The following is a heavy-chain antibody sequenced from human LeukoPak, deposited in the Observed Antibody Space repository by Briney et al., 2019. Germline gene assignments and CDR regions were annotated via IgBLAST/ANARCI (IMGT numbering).Heavy chain of an antibody. V-gene: IGHV3-33*01. Sequence: GGSLRLSCAASGFTFSSYGMHWVRQAPGKGLEWVAVIWYDGSNKYYADSVKGRFTISRDNSKNTLYLQMNSLRAEDTAVYYCASLYCSSTSCYANHYYDDAFDIWGQGTMVTVSS. CDR2: IWYDGSNK. J-gene: IGHJ3*02. CDR3: ASLYCSSTSCYANHYYDDAFDI. CDR1: GFTFSSYG. D-gene: IGHD2-2*01.